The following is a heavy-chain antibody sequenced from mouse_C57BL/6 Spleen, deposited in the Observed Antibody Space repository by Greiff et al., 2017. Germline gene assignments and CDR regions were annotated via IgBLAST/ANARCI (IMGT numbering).Heavy chain of an antibody. Sequence: EVMLVESGEGLVKPGGSLKLSCAASGFTFSSYAMSWVRQTPEKRLGWVAYISRGGVYIYYADTVKGRFTISRDNARKTLYLQMGSLKSEDTAMYYCTRDCIYYDYPRRWYYWGQGTSVTVSS. CDR3: TRDCIYYDYPRRWYY. D-gene: IGHD2-4*01. J-gene: IGHJ4*01. CDR2: ISRGGVYI. CDR1: GFTFSSYA. V-gene: IGHV5-9-1*02.